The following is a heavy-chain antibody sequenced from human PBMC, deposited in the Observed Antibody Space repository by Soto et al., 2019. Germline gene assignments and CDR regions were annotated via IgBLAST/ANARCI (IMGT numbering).Heavy chain of an antibody. D-gene: IGHD6-19*01. Sequence: PGGSLRLSCAVSGFTFSNYAMSWVRQAPGKGLEWVSAISGAGGSTFYADSVKGRFTVSRDNSMNTVYLQMNNLRAEDTAVYYCAKDREWLVSNGMDVWGQGTTVTVSS. CDR2: ISGAGGST. J-gene: IGHJ6*02. CDR1: GFTFSNYA. V-gene: IGHV3-23*01. CDR3: AKDREWLVSNGMDV.